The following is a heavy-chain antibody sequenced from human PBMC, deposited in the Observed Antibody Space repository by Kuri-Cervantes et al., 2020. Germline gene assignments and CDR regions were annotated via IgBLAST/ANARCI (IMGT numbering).Heavy chain of an antibody. CDR2: IRNDGLIQ. D-gene: IGHD1-1*01. CDR1: GLPFSSHA. Sequence: GESLKISCSASGLPFSSHAMHWVRQSPGKGLEWVAFIRNDGLIQHYTESVKGRFNIFRDNSKNVLYLRMNSLRTDDTGLYYCATSALTTLPGTGALFEFWGQGTQVTVSS. J-gene: IGHJ4*02. V-gene: IGHV3-30*02. CDR3: ATSALTTLPGTGALFEF.